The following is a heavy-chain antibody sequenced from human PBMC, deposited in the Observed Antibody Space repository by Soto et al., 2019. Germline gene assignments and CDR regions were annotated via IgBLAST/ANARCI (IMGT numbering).Heavy chain of an antibody. V-gene: IGHV1-18*01. CDR1: GYTFTSYG. J-gene: IGHJ6*03. Sequence: ASVKVSCKASGYTFTSYGISWVRQAPGQGLEKKEWISAYNGNTNYAQKLQGRVTMTTDTSTSTVYMELRSLRSDDTALYYFARREFITMVRGVSYYMDVCGKGTTVTVAS. D-gene: IGHD3-10*01. CDR3: ARREFITMVRGVSYYMDV. CDR2: ISAYNGNT.